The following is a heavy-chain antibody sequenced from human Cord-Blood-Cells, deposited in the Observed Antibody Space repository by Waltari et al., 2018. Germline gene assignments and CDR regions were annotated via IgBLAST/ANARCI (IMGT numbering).Heavy chain of an antibody. CDR3: TTCSSTSCYYYYYMDV. D-gene: IGHD2-2*01. V-gene: IGHV3-15*01. Sequence: EVQLVESGGGLVKPGGSLRLSCAASGFTFSNAWMSWVRQAPGTGLEWVGRIKSKTDGGTTDYAAPVKGRFTISRDDSKNTLYLQMNSLKTEDTAVYYCTTCSSTSCYYYYYMDVWGKGTTVTVSS. J-gene: IGHJ6*03. CDR2: IKSKTDGGTT. CDR1: GFTFSNAW.